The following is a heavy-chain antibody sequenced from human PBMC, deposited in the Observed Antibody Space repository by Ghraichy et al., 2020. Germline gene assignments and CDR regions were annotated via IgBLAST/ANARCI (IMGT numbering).Heavy chain of an antibody. CDR2: ISPYNGNT. CDR1: GYTFVKYG. D-gene: IGHD3-10*01. CDR3: AATKFEPTEKLYFGDFIPQFDY. Sequence: ASVKVSCKASGYTFVKYGISWVRQAPGQGLEWMGWISPYNGNTNYAQKFQGRVTMTSDTSTSTAYMELRSLRSADTAVYYCAATKFEPTEKLYFGDFIPQFDYWGQGTLVTVSS. J-gene: IGHJ4*02. V-gene: IGHV1-18*01.